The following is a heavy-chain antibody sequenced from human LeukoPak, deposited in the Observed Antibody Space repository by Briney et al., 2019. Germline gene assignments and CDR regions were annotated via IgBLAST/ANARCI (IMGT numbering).Heavy chain of an antibody. CDR2: SYYSGNT. V-gene: IGHV4-39*07. Sequence: SETLSLTCTVSGGSVSSSSYYWGWIRQPPGKGLEWIGSSYYSGNTYYNPSLKSRFTISVDTSKNQFSLKLSSVTPEDTAVYYCARDSCWDYCVFLFDPWGQGTLVTVSS. J-gene: IGHJ5*02. CDR3: ARDSCWDYCVFLFDP. D-gene: IGHD1-7*01. CDR1: GGSVSSSSYY.